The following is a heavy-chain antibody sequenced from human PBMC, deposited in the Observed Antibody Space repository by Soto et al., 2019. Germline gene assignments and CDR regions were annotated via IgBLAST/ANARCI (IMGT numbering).Heavy chain of an antibody. CDR2: ISPGSRYP. CDR3: ARGVRLHFDN. Sequence: QVQLVESGGGLVTPGGSLRLSCASSGFTFSDYYMSWIRQAPGKGLEWLSYISPGSRYPAYADSVKGRFTISRDNARRSLSLQMNGLSAEDTALYYCARGVRLHFDNWGQGTLVTVSS. V-gene: IGHV3-11*05. CDR1: GFTFSDYY. J-gene: IGHJ4*02.